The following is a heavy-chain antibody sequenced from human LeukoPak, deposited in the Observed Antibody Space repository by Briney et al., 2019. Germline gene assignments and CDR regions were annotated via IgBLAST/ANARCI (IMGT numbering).Heavy chain of an antibody. Sequence: ASVKVSCKASGYTFTSYDINWVRQATGQGLEWMGWMNPNSGNTGYAQKFQGRVTMTRNTSISTAYMELSSLRSEDTAVYYCARGQKRPLWFGELSYYFDYWGQGTLVTVSS. J-gene: IGHJ4*02. CDR1: GYTFTSYD. V-gene: IGHV1-8*01. CDR3: ARGQKRPLWFGELSYYFDY. D-gene: IGHD3-10*01. CDR2: MNPNSGNT.